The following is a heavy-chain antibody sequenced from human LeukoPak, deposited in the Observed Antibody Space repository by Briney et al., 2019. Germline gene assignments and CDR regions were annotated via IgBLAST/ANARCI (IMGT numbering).Heavy chain of an antibody. CDR3: ARGHRLYCSSTSCYLGFDP. J-gene: IGHJ5*02. Sequence: PSETLSLTRAVYGGSFSGYYWSWIRQPPGKGLEWIGEINHSGSTNYNPSLKSRVTISVDTSKNQFSLKLSSVTAADTAVYYCARGHRLYCSSTSCYLGFDPWGQGTLVTVSS. V-gene: IGHV4-34*01. D-gene: IGHD2-2*01. CDR1: GGSFSGYY. CDR2: INHSGST.